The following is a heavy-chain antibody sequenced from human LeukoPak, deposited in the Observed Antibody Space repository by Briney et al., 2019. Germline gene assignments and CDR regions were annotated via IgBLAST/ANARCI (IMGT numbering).Heavy chain of an antibody. CDR2: IYYSGST. CDR3: ARHSYYYDTSGYYYYFDY. V-gene: IGHV4-39*01. Sequence: SETLSLTCTVSGGSISGTDYYWGWIRQPPGKGLEWIGSIYYSGSTYYNPSLKSRVTISVDTSKNQFSLKLSSVTDADTAVYYCARHSYYYDTSGYYYYFDYWGQGTLVTVSS. CDR1: GGSISGTDYY. J-gene: IGHJ4*02. D-gene: IGHD3-22*01.